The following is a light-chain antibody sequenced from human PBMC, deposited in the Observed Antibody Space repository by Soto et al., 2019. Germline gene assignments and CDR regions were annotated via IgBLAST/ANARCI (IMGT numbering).Light chain of an antibody. V-gene: IGKV3-15*01. Sequence: IVLTHAPGTLSFSPGEIATLSCRASQSVSSSYLAWYQQKPGQAPRLLIYGASTRATGIPARFSGSGSGTELTLTISSLQSEDFAVYYCQQYNNWPRTFGQGTKVDIK. CDR3: QQYNNWPRT. CDR1: QSVSSSY. J-gene: IGKJ1*01. CDR2: GAS.